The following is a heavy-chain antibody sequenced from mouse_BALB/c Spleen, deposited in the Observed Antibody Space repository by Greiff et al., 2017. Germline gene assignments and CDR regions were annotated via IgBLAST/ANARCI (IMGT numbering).Heavy chain of an antibody. J-gene: IGHJ2*01. CDR2: INPGSGGT. D-gene: IGHD1-1*01. CDR1: GYAFTNYL. Sequence: VQLHQSGAELVRPGTSVKVSCKASGYAFTNYLIEWVKQRPGQGLEWIGVINPGSGGTNYNEKFKGKATLTADKSSSTAYMQLSSLTSDDSAVYFCARNYGSSWGYWGQGTTLTVSS. V-gene: IGHV1-54*01. CDR3: ARNYGSSWGY.